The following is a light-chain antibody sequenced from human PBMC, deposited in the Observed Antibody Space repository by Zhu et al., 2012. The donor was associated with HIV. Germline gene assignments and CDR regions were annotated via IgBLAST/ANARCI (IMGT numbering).Light chain of an antibody. CDR2: DAS. J-gene: IGKJ1*01. V-gene: IGKV3-11*01. Sequence: EIVLTQSPATLSLSPGEGATLSCRASQSVGSNLAWYQRKPGQAPRLFIYDASNRASGIPARFTGSGSGTDFTLTISSLEPEDFAIYYCQLRDDWSWTFGQGTKVEIK. CDR3: QLRDDWSWT. CDR1: QSVGSN.